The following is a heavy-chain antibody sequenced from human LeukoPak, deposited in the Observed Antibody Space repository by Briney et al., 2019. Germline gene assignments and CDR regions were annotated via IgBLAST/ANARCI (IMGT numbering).Heavy chain of an antibody. CDR3: AKDRSRYDSSAYDFDY. V-gene: IGHV3-21*04. D-gene: IGHD3-22*01. CDR1: GFTFSSYS. CDR2: INSSSSYI. Sequence: GSLRLSCAASGFTFSSYSMNLVRQAPGKGLEWVSSINSSSSYIYYADSVKGRFTISRDNAKNSLYLQMNSLRAEDTGVYYCAKDRSRYDSSAYDFDYWGQGTLVTVSS. J-gene: IGHJ4*02.